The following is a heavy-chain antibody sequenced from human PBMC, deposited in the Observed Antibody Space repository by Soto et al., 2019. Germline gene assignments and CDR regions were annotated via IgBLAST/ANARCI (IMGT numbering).Heavy chain of an antibody. V-gene: IGHV4-30-4*01. CDR1: GASINSGDYY. D-gene: IGHD3-16*01. CDR2: IYYSGST. CDR3: ARILMNDYRLEY. Sequence: PSETLSLTCTVSGASINSGDYYWSWIRQPPGKGLEWIGHIYYSGSTSYNPSLKSRAGISGDSSKSQVSLKLTSVTAADTAVYFCARILMNDYRLEYWGQGALGTVSS. J-gene: IGHJ4*02.